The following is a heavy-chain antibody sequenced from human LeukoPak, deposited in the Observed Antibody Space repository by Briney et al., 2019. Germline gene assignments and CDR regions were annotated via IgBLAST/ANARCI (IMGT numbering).Heavy chain of an antibody. V-gene: IGHV3-30*18. J-gene: IGHJ4*02. CDR1: GYTFTSYY. CDR3: AKVWFGDIAIFDY. Sequence: SCKASGYTFTSYYMHWVRQAPGKGLEWVAVISYGGSNKYYADSVKGRFTISRDNSKNTLYLQMNSLRAEDTAVYYCAKVWFGDIAIFDYWGQGTLVTVSS. D-gene: IGHD3-10*01. CDR2: ISYGGSNK.